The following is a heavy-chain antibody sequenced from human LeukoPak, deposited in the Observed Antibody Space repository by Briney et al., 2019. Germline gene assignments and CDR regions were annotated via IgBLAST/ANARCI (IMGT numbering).Heavy chain of an antibody. CDR1: GFTFSSYW. V-gene: IGHV3-7*05. CDR3: ARDWGEYSSSSGLVDYYYYYGMDV. Sequence: QTGGSLRLSCAASGFTFSSYWMSWVRQAPGKGLEWVANIKQDGSEKYYMDSVKGRFTISRDNAKNSLYLQMNSLRAEDTAVYYCARDWGEYSSSSGLVDYYYYYGMDVWGQGTTVTVSS. CDR2: IKQDGSEK. J-gene: IGHJ6*02. D-gene: IGHD6-6*01.